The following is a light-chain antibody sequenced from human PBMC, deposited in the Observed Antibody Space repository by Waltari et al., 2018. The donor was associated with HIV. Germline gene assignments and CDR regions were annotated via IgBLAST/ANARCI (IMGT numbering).Light chain of an antibody. V-gene: IGKV3-15*01. CDR1: QSFSAK. CDR2: EAA. J-gene: IGKJ2*01. Sequence: EIVMTQSPPTLSVSPGQRVTLYCRASQSFSAKVAWYQQRPGQAPRLLIYEAATRPTGIPARFSGSGSGTEFTLTISSLQSEDFATYFCQQYDDGPRGITFGQGTMLEIK. CDR3: QQYDDGPRGIT.